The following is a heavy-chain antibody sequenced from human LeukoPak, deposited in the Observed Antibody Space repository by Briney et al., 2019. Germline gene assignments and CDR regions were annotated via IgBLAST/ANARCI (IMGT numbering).Heavy chain of an antibody. CDR3: ASRDYDFWSGYCTAYY. J-gene: IGHJ4*02. D-gene: IGHD3-3*01. CDR2: INHSGST. Sequence: PSETLSLTCAVYGGSFSGYYWSWIRQPPGKGLEWIGEINHSGSTNYNPSLKSRVTISVDTSKNQFSLKLSSVTAADTAVYYCASRDYDFWSGYCTAYYWGQGTLVTVSS. V-gene: IGHV4-34*01. CDR1: GGSFSGYY.